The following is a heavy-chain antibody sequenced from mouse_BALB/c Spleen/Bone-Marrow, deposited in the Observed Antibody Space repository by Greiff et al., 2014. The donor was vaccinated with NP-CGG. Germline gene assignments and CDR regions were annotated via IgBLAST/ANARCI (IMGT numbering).Heavy chain of an antibody. Sequence: DVQLVESGGGLVKPRGSLKLSCAASGFTFSSYGMSWVRQTPEKRLEWVATISGGGSYTYYPDSVKGRFTISRDNAKNNLYLQMSSLRSEDTALYYCARQYGSSYFDYWGQGTTLTVSS. CDR1: GFTFSSYG. V-gene: IGHV5-9-2*01. CDR2: ISGGGSYT. CDR3: ARQYGSSYFDY. D-gene: IGHD1-1*01. J-gene: IGHJ2*01.